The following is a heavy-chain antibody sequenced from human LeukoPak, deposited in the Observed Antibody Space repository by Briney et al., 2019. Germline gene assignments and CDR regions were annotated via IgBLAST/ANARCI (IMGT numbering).Heavy chain of an antibody. V-gene: IGHV3-23*01. J-gene: IGHJ4*02. Sequence: GGSVRLSCAASGFTFRSYAMNWVRQAPGKGLEWVSHISDNGGRTYYAESVKGRFAISRDNSKNTLYLQMNSLRVEDTALYYCAKDLPTKCRGDCPSDYWGQGTLVTVSS. CDR2: ISDNGGRT. CDR3: AKDLPTKCRGDCPSDY. D-gene: IGHD2-21*02. CDR1: GFTFRSYA.